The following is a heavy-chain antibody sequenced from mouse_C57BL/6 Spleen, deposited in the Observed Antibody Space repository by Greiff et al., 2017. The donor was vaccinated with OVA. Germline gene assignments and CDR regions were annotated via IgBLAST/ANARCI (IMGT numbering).Heavy chain of an antibody. V-gene: IGHV1-50*01. CDR3: ARSITTVVAADY. CDR1: GYTFTSYW. J-gene: IGHJ2*01. CDR2: IDPSDSYT. Sequence: QVQLQQPGAELVKPGAPVKLSCKASGYTFTSYWMQWVKQRPGQGLEWIGEIDPSDSYTNYNQKFKGKATLTVDTSSSTAYMQLSSLTSEDSAVYYCARSITTVVAADYWGQGTTLTVSS. D-gene: IGHD1-1*01.